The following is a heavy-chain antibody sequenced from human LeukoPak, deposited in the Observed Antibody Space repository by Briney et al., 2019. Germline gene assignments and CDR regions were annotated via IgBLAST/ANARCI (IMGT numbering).Heavy chain of an antibody. J-gene: IGHJ4*02. CDR2: IKQDGSEK. CDR3: VSTATFDY. CDR1: GFNFGGYW. Sequence: GGSLRLSCAASGFNFGGYWMSWVRQAPGKGLEWAANIKQDGSEKYYVDSVKGRFTISRDNAKNSLFLEMNSLRVDDTAVYYCVSTATFDYWGQGTLVGVSS. D-gene: IGHD1-1*01. V-gene: IGHV3-7*02.